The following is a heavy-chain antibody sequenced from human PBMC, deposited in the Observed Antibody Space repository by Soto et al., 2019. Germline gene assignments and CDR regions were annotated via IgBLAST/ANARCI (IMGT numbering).Heavy chain of an antibody. Sequence: EVHLVESGGGLVQTGGSLRLSCAIFESTVSRDWMNWVRQAPRKGLEWVADIKQDGSEKYYVDSVKGRFTISRDNAKKSLYLQMNSLRPADTAMYYGSGGVGDAFWGQGTLVTVSS. J-gene: IGHJ4*02. CDR3: SGGVGDAF. V-gene: IGHV3-7*04. CDR2: IKQDGSEK. CDR1: ESTVSRDW. D-gene: IGHD1-26*01.